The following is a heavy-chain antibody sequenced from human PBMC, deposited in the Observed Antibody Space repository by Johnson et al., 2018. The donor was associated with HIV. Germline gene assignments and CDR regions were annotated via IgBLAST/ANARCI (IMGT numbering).Heavy chain of an antibody. CDR1: GFTFSSYA. CDR2: ISYDVSNK. J-gene: IGHJ3*02. CDR3: AKGDLDI. V-gene: IGHV3-30*04. Sequence: VQLVESGGGVVQPGRSLRLSCAASGFTFSSYAMHWVRQAPGTGLERVAVISYDVSNKYYADSVKGRFIISRDNSKNTLYLQMNSLRSEDTGVFYCAKGDLDIWGQGTLVTVSS.